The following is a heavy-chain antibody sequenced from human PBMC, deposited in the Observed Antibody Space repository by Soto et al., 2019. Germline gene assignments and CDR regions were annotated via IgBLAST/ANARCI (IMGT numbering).Heavy chain of an antibody. CDR2: ISFDGSNK. Sequence: QVQLVESGGGVVQPGRSLRLSCAPSGFIFSSYAMHWVRQAPGKGLEWVAVISFDGSNKYYADSVKGRFTISRDNSKNTLYLQMNSLRAEDTAVYYCPRESNSNWFDPWGQGTLVTVSS. J-gene: IGHJ5*02. CDR1: GFIFSSYA. CDR3: PRESNSNWFDP. D-gene: IGHD1-26*01. V-gene: IGHV3-30*04.